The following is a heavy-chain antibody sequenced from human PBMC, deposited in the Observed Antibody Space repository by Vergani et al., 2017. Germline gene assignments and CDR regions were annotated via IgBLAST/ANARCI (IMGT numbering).Heavy chain of an antibody. Sequence: QVQLVQSGAEVKKPGSSAKVSCKASGGAFTNYAISWVRQAPGQGLEWMGRIIPIVNLANYAQKFQVRVTITADKSTSTAYMELSSLTYEDTAVYYCTREGYSSSWTELGVYYYYMDVWGKGTTVTVSS. J-gene: IGHJ6*03. D-gene: IGHD6-13*01. V-gene: IGHV1-69*04. CDR2: IIPIVNLA. CDR3: TREGYSSSWTELGVYYYYMDV. CDR1: GGAFTNYA.